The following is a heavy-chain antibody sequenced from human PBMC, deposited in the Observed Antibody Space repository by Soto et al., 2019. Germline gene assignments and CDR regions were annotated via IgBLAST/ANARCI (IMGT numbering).Heavy chain of an antibody. V-gene: IGHV3-15*01. D-gene: IGHD6-6*01. CDR3: TTGPSRIAARPGPGRYFDY. J-gene: IGHJ4*02. CDR2: IKSKTDGGTT. Sequence: GGSLRLSCAASGFTFSNAWMSWVRQAPGKGLEWVGRIKSKTDGGTTDYAAPVKGRFTISRDDSKNTLYLQMNSLKTEDTAVYYCTTGPSRIAARPGPGRYFDYWGQGTLVTVSS. CDR1: GFTFSNAW.